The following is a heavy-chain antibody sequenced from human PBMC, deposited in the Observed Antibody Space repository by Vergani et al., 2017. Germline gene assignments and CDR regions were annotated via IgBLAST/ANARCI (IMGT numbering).Heavy chain of an antibody. CDR2: ISSSSSYI. CDR1: GFTFSSYS. D-gene: IGHD6-13*01. J-gene: IGHJ4*02. Sequence: EVQLVESGGGLVKPGGSLRLSCAASGFTFSSYSMNWVRQAPGKGLEWVSSISSSSSYIYYADSVKGRFTISRDNAKNSLYLQMNSLRAADTAVYYCARLGFGIAAALFDYWGQGTLVTVSS. CDR3: ARLGFGIAAALFDY. V-gene: IGHV3-21*04.